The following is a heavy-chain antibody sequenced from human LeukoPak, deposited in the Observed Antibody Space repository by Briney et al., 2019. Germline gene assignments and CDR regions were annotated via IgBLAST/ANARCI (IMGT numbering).Heavy chain of an antibody. D-gene: IGHD2-2*01. CDR2: IYPGDSDT. J-gene: IGHJ3*02. CDR1: GYSFTTYW. Sequence: GESLKISCKGSGYSFTTYWIGWVRQMPGKGLEWMGIIYPGDSDTRYSPSFQGQVTISADKSISTAYLQWSSLKASDTAMYYCARLTSYCSSTSCYPQSDAFDIWGQGTMVTVSS. CDR3: ARLTSYCSSTSCYPQSDAFDI. V-gene: IGHV5-51*01.